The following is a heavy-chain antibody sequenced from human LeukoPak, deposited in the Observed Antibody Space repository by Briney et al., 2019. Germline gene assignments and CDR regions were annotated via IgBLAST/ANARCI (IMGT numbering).Heavy chain of an antibody. J-gene: IGHJ4*02. CDR3: ARVTYGSGTYGAFDY. D-gene: IGHD3-10*01. CDR2: ISSSSSTI. V-gene: IGHV3-48*01. CDR1: GFTFSSYG. Sequence: GGSLRPSCAASGFTFSSYGMNWVRQAPGKGLEWVSYISSSSSTIYYADSVKGRFTISRDNSKNTLYLQMNSLRAEDTAVYYCARVTYGSGTYGAFDYWGQGTLVTVSS.